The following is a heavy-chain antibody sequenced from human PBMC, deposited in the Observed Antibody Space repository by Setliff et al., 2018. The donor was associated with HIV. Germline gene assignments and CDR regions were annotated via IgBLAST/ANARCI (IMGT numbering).Heavy chain of an antibody. CDR3: AGGPVAGLMRK. CDR2: IIPILGIA. CDR1: EGTFSSYA. J-gene: IGHJ4*02. Sequence: ASVKVSCKASEGTFSSYAISWVRQAPGQGLEWMGGIIPILGIANYAQKFQGRVTITRDTSATTAYMDLSSPTSEDTAVYFCAGGPVAGLMRKWGQGTQVTVSS. V-gene: IGHV1-69*10. D-gene: IGHD6-19*01.